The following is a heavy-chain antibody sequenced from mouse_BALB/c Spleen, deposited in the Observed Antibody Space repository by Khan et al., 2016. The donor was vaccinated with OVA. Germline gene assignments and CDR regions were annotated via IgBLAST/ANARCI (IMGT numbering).Heavy chain of an antibody. V-gene: IGHV1-4*01. CDR3: ARRTTEYALDY. Sequence: QVQLQQSGAELARPGASVKMSCKASGYTFTSHTMHWVEQRPGQGLEWIGYINPRSDYTQYNQKFNDKATLTADISSSTAYMQLSSLTSEDSAVYYCARRTTEYALDYWGQGTSVTVSS. D-gene: IGHD2-14*01. J-gene: IGHJ4*01. CDR2: INPRSDYT. CDR1: GYTFTSHT.